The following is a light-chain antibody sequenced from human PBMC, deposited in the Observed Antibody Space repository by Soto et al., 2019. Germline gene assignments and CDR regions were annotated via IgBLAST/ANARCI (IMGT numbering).Light chain of an antibody. CDR2: AAS. Sequence: AIRMTQSPSSLSASTGDRVTITCRASQGISSYLAWYQQKPGKAPKLLIYAASTLQSGVPSRFSGSGSGTDFTLTISFLQSEDFATYYCHQYYSYPQTFGQGTXVDIK. CDR1: QGISSY. J-gene: IGKJ1*01. V-gene: IGKV1-8*01. CDR3: HQYYSYPQT.